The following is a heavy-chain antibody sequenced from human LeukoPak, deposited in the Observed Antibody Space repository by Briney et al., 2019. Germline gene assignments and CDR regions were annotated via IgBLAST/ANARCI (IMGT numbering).Heavy chain of an antibody. V-gene: IGHV4-39*07. J-gene: IGHJ4*02. Sequence: SETLSLTCTVSGGSISSSSYYWGWIRQPPGKGLEWIGSIYYSGSTYYNPSLKSRVTISVDTSKNQFSLKLSSVTAADTAAYYCARDHSAWPLDYWGQGTLVTVSS. D-gene: IGHD5-12*01. CDR3: ARDHSAWPLDY. CDR1: GGSISSSSYY. CDR2: IYYSGST.